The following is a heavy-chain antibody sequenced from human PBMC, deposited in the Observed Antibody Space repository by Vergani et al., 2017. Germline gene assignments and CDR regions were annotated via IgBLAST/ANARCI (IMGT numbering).Heavy chain of an antibody. CDR1: GDSISSGVYY. J-gene: IGHJ4*02. CDR3: ASMGGYDEGDAFRIGYFDS. D-gene: IGHD3-22*01. V-gene: IGHV4-31*03. CDR2: IHSTGST. Sequence: QVQLQESGPGLVKPSQTLSLTCSVSGDSISSGVYYWNWIRQPPGKGLGWSGYIHSTGSTNHNPSLRRRINMSVDTSKNQFSLQLNSVRAAATAMYCCASMGGYDEGDAFRIGYFDSWGPGSLVTVSS.